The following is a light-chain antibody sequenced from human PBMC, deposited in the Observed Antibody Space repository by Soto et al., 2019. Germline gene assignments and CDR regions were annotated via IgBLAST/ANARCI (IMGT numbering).Light chain of an antibody. J-gene: IGLJ1*01. CDR3: SSYKSTSTRV. CDR2: EVS. Sequence: QSALTQPAFVSGSPGQSITISCTGTSSDVGGYNYVSWYQHPPGKAPKLMISEVSNRPSGVSNRFSGSKSGNTASLTISGLQDEEEADYYCSSYKSTSTRVFGTGTKVTVL. V-gene: IGLV2-14*01. CDR1: SSDVGGYNY.